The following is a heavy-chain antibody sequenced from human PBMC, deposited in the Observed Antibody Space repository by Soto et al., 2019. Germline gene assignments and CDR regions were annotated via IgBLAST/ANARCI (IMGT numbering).Heavy chain of an antibody. CDR1: GFTFANAF. V-gene: IGHV3-15*07. D-gene: IGHD2-8*02. CDR2: IRTKTYGEAV. CDR3: TSCRGYCTGLVAYDI. Sequence: VQLVESGGDLVKPGGSLRLSCTASGFTFANAFMNWVRQAPGKGLEWIGRIRTKTYGEAVDYAAPVKGRFTISRDDSKDTMYLQMNSLKTEDTAVYYCTSCRGYCTGLVAYDIWGQGTMVTVSS. J-gene: IGHJ3*02.